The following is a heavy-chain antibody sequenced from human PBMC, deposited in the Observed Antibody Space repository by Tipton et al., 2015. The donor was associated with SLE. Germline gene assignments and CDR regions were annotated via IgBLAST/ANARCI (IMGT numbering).Heavy chain of an antibody. D-gene: IGHD5-12*01. CDR2: IFYSGNT. CDR1: GGSISSSSYY. CDR3: ARRHYSGPFDS. V-gene: IGHV4-39*07. J-gene: IGHJ4*02. Sequence: TLSLTCTVSGGSISSSSYYWGWIRQPPGKRLEWIGNIFYSGNTYYNPSLKSRVTMSVDTSKKQFSLKLSPVTAADTAVYYCARRHYSGPFDSWGQGTLVTVSS.